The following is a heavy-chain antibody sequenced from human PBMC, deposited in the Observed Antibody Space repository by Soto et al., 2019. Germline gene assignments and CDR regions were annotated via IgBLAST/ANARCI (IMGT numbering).Heavy chain of an antibody. J-gene: IGHJ6*03. CDR2: IYYSGST. CDR3: ARASRYQLRNYYMDV. V-gene: IGHV4-31*03. D-gene: IGHD2-2*01. CDR1: GGSISSGGYY. Sequence: SETLSLTCTVSGGSISSGGYYWSWIRQHPGKGLEWIGYIYYSGSTYYNPSLKSRVTISVDTSKNQFSLKLSSVTAADTAVYYCARASRYQLRNYYMDVWGKGTTVTVSS.